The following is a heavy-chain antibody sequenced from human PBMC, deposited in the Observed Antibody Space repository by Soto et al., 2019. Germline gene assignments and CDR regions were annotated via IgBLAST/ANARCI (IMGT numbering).Heavy chain of an antibody. Sequence: QVQLQESGPGLEKPSGTISLTCAVCGGSISSSNWWSWVRQPPGKGLVWIGEIYHSGSTNYNPSLKSRLTISVDKSKNQFSLKLSSVTAADTAVYYCASKWLYSGYDYWGQGTLVTVSS. V-gene: IGHV4-4*02. D-gene: IGHD5-12*01. J-gene: IGHJ4*02. CDR3: ASKWLYSGYDY. CDR2: IYHSGST. CDR1: GGSISSSNW.